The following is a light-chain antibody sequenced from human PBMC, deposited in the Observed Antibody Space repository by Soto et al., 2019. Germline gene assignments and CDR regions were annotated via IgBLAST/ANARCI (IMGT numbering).Light chain of an antibody. CDR1: SSDVGAYDY. CDR2: DVY. J-gene: IGLJ1*01. Sequence: QSVLTQPASASGSPGQSITISCTGTSSDVGAYDYVSWYQQHPGKAPKLMIYDVYARPSGVSHRFSGSKSGNTASLTISGLQSDDEADYYCSSYTNTMSYVFGTGTKVTVL. V-gene: IGLV2-14*03. CDR3: SSYTNTMSYV.